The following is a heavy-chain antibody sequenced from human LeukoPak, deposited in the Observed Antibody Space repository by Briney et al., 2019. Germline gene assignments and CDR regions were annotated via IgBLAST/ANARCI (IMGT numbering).Heavy chain of an antibody. V-gene: IGHV3-11*04. J-gene: IGHJ6*03. CDR3: ARGSYDFWSGYFYYYYMDV. CDR1: GFTFSDYY. D-gene: IGHD3-3*01. CDR2: ISSSCSTI. Sequence: PGGSLRLSCAASGFTFSDYYMSWIRQAPGKGLECVSYISSSCSTIYYADSVKGRFTISRDNAKNSLYLQMNSLRAEDTAVYYCARGSYDFWSGYFYYYYMDVWGKGTTVTVSS.